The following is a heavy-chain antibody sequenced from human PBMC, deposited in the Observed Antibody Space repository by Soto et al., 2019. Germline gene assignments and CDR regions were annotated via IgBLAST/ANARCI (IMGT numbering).Heavy chain of an antibody. D-gene: IGHD4-17*01. CDR2: IGGGTGAT. V-gene: IGHV3-23*01. J-gene: IGHJ4*02. CDR3: AKNALSTVTRRGQYFDS. CDR1: GFNFNTYA. Sequence: GGSLRLSCAASGFNFNTYAMSWVRQAPGEGLEWVSGIGGGTGATYNADSVKGRFIISRDNSKNTLYLQMNNLRVEDTAVYYCAKNALSTVTRRGQYFDSWGQGTPVIVSS.